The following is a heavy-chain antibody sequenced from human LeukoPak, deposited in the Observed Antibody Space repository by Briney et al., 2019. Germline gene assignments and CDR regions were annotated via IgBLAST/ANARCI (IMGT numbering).Heavy chain of an antibody. V-gene: IGHV4-39*01. CDR3: ARHLVGAGYFDY. CDR1: GGSISSSSYY. J-gene: IGHJ4*02. Sequence: PSETLSLTCTVPGGSISSSSYYWGWIRKPPGKGLEWIGSIYYSGSTYYNPSLKSRVTISVDTSKNQFSLKLSSVTAADTAVYYCARHLVGAGYFDYWGQGTLVTVSS. D-gene: IGHD2-15*01. CDR2: IYYSGST.